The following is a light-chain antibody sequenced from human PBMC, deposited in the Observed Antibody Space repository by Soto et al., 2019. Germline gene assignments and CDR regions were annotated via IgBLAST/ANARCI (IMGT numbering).Light chain of an antibody. CDR1: SSNIGAGYD. J-gene: IGLJ2*01. V-gene: IGLV1-40*01. CDR3: QSYDSSLSGVV. CDR2: GNS. Sequence: QAVVPQPPSVSGAPGQRVTISCTGSSSNIGAGYDVHWYQQLPGTAPKVLIYGNSNRPSGVPDRFSGSKSGTSASLAITGLQAEDEADYYCQSYDSSLSGVVFGGGTKLTVL.